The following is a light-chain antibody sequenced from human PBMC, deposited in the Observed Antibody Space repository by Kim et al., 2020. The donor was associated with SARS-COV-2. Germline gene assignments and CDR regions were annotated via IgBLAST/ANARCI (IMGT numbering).Light chain of an antibody. CDR2: DVD. Sequence: QSALTQPRSVSGSPGQSVTISCTGTSSDVGAYNYVSWYQQHPGKAPKLMLHDVDKWPSGVPDRFSGSKSGNTASLTISGLQAEDEADYYCCSYAGGYTHVVFGGGTQLTVL. J-gene: IGLJ2*01. CDR3: CSYAGGYTHVV. CDR1: SSDVGAYNY. V-gene: IGLV2-11*01.